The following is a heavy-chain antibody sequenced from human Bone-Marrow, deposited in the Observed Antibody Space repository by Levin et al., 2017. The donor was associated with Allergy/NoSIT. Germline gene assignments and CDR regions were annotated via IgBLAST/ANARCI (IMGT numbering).Heavy chain of an antibody. J-gene: IGHJ1*01. CDR3: AVGAQAARAGTLYFQY. D-gene: IGHD1-26*01. Sequence: GESLKISCKASGYTFTNYVIHWVRQGPGQSLEWMGWINTGNGDTKYSASFQGRVAISRDTSANTAYMELSDLRSGDSAVYYCAVGAQAARAGTLYFQYWGQGTLVTVSS. CDR1: GYTFTNYV. CDR2: INTGNGDT. V-gene: IGHV1-3*04.